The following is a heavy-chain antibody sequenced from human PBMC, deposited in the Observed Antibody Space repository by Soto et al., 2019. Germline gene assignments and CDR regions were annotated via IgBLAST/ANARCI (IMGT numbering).Heavy chain of an antibody. V-gene: IGHV3-7*05. J-gene: IGHJ4*02. Sequence: PGGSLRLSCAASGFTFSRYWMSWVRPAPGKGLEWVANIKQDGSEKYYVDSVKGRITISRDHSKDTLYLQMNSLKTEDTAVYYCTTGLSNGYYNFDYWGQGTPVTVSS. CDR2: IKQDGSEK. CDR1: GFTFSRYW. D-gene: IGHD3-22*01. CDR3: TTGLSNGYYNFDY.